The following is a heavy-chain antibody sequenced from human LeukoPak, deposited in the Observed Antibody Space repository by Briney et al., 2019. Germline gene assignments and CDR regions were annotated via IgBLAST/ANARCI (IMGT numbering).Heavy chain of an antibody. V-gene: IGHV4-34*01. CDR2: INHSGST. J-gene: IGHJ4*02. Sequence: SETLSLTCTVSGGSISNSFWNWIRQPPGKGLEWIGEINHSGSTNYNPSLKSRVTISVDTSKNQLSLKLSSVTAADTAVYYCASLGTYCSGGSCYSFDYWGQGTLVTVSS. CDR3: ASLGTYCSGGSCYSFDY. CDR1: GGSISNSF. D-gene: IGHD2-15*01.